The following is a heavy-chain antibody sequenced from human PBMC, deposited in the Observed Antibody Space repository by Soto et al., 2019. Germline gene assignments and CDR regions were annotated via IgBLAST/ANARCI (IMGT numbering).Heavy chain of an antibody. V-gene: IGHV1-2*04. CDR2: INPNSGGT. CDR3: ARDSCSGGSCMDFDY. D-gene: IGHD2-15*01. CDR1: GYTLTGYY. Sequence: ASVKVSCKASGYTLTGYYMHWVRQAPGQGLEWMGWINPNSGGTNYAQKFQGWVTMTRDTSISTAYMELSRLRSDDTAVYYCARDSCSGGSCMDFDYWGQGTLVTVSS. J-gene: IGHJ4*02.